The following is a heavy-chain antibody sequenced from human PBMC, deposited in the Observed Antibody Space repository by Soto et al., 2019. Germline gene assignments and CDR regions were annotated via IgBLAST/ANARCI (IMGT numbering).Heavy chain of an antibody. V-gene: IGHV2-5*02. Sequence: QITLKESGPTLVKPTQTLTLTCTFSGFSLSTRDVAVGWIRQPPGKALEWLALIYWDDDKRYTPSLRSRFTITKGSSKNQVVLSMTNMDPVDTATYYCAHGTYSDWWGVNFDYWGQGTLVIVSS. CDR3: AHGTYSDWWGVNFDY. CDR2: IYWDDDK. CDR1: GFSLSTRDVA. J-gene: IGHJ4*02. D-gene: IGHD3-3*01.